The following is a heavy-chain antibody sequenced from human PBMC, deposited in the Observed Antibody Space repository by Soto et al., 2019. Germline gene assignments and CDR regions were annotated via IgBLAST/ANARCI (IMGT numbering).Heavy chain of an antibody. CDR1: GGSISSYY. CDR3: AAAVRGVTNWFDP. CDR2: IYYSGST. D-gene: IGHD3-10*01. Sequence: SETLSLTCTVSGGSISSYYWSWIRQPPGKGLEWIGYIYYSGSTNYNPSLKSRVTISVDTSKNQFSLKLSSVTAADTAVYYCAAAVRGVTNWFDPWGQGTLVTVSS. J-gene: IGHJ5*02. V-gene: IGHV4-59*01.